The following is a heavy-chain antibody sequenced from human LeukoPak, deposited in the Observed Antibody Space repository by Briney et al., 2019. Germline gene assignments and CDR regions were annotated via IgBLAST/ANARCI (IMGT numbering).Heavy chain of an antibody. V-gene: IGHV5-10-1*01. CDR1: GSRFPSYW. CDR2: INPSVSYT. Sequence: GGSLKTSCKGSGSRFPSYWISWVRKMPGKGLGWMGGINPSVSYTNYRPSFQGHGTISADKSISTADLQWSSRKASDTAMYYCARHGVVVTATQTNWFGPWGQGTLVTVSS. CDR3: ARHGVVVTATQTNWFGP. D-gene: IGHD2-21*02. J-gene: IGHJ5*02.